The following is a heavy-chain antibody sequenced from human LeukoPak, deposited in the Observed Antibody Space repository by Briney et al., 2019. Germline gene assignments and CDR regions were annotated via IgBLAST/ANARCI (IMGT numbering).Heavy chain of an antibody. V-gene: IGHV1-2*02. J-gene: IGHJ6*03. D-gene: IGHD1-14*01. CDR3: ASVNRGYYYYMDV. CDR1: GYTFTGYY. Sequence: GASVKVSCKASGYTFTGYYMHWVRQAPGQGLEWMGWINPNSGGTNYAQKFQGRLTITADESTSTAYMELSSLRSEDTALYYCASVNRGYYYYMDVWGKGTTVTVSS. CDR2: INPNSGGT.